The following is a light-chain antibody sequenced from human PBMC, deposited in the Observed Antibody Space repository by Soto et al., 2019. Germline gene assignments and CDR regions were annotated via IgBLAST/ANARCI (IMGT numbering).Light chain of an antibody. CDR2: LGS. CDR1: QSLLHSNGYNY. Sequence: MSRAGQALTFSPAEQASIYYRSIQSLLHSNGYNYLDWYLEKPGQYPQILIYLGSNRASGVPDRFSGSGSGTDFKLIISRVKAADVGVYAWMHATQWTITLRQGTRLEIK. V-gene: IGKV2-28*01. CDR3: MHATQWTIT. J-gene: IGKJ5*01.